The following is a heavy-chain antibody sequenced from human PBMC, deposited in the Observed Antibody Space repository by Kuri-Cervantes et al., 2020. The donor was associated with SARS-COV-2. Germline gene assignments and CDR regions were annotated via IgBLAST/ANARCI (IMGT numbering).Heavy chain of an antibody. V-gene: IGHV4-4*02. J-gene: IGHJ6*02. D-gene: IGHD3-9*01. CDR2: IYHSGST. CDR3: ARVPPYYDILTGYYYYYYGMDV. CDR1: GGSISSSNW. Sequence: SETLSLTCAVSGGSISSSNWWSWVRQPPGEGLEWIAEIYHSGSTNYNPSLKSRVTISVDKSKNQFSLKLSFVTAADTAVYYCARVPPYYDILTGYYYYYYGMDVWGQGTTVTVSS.